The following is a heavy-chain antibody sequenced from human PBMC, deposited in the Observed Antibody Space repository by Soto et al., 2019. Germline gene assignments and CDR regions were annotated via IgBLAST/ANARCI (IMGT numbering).Heavy chain of an antibody. D-gene: IGHD4-4*01. Sequence: SETLSLTCTVSGGSISNKDWTWIRQPPGKGLEWIGSIDYTGSTTYHPSLTSRVAISLDTSMQQFSLRLNCVTAADTAVYCCARATVQRHFDSWGQGTLVTVSS. J-gene: IGHJ4*02. V-gene: IGHV4-59*01. CDR1: GGSISNKD. CDR2: IDYTGST. CDR3: ARATVQRHFDS.